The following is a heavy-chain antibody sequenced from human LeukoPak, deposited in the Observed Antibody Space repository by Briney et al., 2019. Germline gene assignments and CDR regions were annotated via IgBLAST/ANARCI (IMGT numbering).Heavy chain of an antibody. V-gene: IGHV3-30*04. J-gene: IGHJ6*03. CDR3: ARDVVPAAMVYYYYMDV. CDR2: ISYEGTNK. D-gene: IGHD2-2*01. CDR1: GFTFSNYA. Sequence: GGSLRLSCAASGFTFSNYAMHWVRQAPGKGLEWVAVISYEGTNKYYADSVKGRFTISRDSSKNTLYLQMNSLRAEDTAVYYCARDVVPAAMVYYYYMDVWGKGTTVTVSS.